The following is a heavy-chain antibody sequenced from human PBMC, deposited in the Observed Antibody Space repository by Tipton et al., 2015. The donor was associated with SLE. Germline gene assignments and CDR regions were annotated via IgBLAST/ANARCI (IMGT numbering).Heavy chain of an antibody. D-gene: IGHD4-23*01. CDR3: ARYGYGGNSGGFDL. CDR2: INHSGST. Sequence: LRLSCAVYGGSFSSYYWSWIRQPPGKGLEWIGEINHSGSTNYNPSLKSRVTISVDTSKNQFSLKLSSVTAADTAVYYCARYGYGGNSGGFDLWGQGTTVTVSS. CDR1: GGSFSSYY. V-gene: IGHV4-34*01. J-gene: IGHJ3*01.